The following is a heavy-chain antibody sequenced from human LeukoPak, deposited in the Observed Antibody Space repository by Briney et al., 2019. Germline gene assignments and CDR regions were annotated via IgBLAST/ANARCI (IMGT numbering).Heavy chain of an antibody. D-gene: IGHD3-22*01. CDR1: SGSISSYY. CDR2: IYYSGST. CDR3: ARGGYYDSSGSVHAFDI. Sequence: PSETLSLTCTVSSGSISSYYWSWIRQPPGKGLEWIGYIYYSGSTNYNPSLKSRVTISVDTSKNQFSLKLSSVTAADTAVYYCARGGYYDSSGSVHAFDIWGQGTMVTVSS. V-gene: IGHV4-59*01. J-gene: IGHJ3*02.